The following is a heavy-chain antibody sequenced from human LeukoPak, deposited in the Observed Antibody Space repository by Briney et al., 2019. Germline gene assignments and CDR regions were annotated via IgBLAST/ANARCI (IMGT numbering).Heavy chain of an antibody. Sequence: SETLSLTCTVSGGSISSGSYYWSWIRQPPGKGLEWIGSIHHGGTTFYNPSLKRRVTISVDTSKNQFSLKLSSVTAADTAVYYCVREGECSYCSGSPRWFDPWGQGTLVTVSS. CDR1: GGSISSGSYY. V-gene: IGHV4-39*07. D-gene: IGHD3-10*01. CDR2: IHHGGTT. J-gene: IGHJ5*02. CDR3: VREGECSYCSGSPRWFDP.